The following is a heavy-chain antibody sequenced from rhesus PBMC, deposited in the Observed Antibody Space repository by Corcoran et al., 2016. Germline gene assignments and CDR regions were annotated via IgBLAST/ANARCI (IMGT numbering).Heavy chain of an antibody. CDR2: IRGNSESA. CDR1: GVSFSIYW. D-gene: IGHD6-13*01. V-gene: IGHV4-80*01. J-gene: IGHJ4*01. CDR3: LRGPYTSPFDY. Sequence: QVQLQESGPGLVKPSEPLSLTSAVSGVSFSIYWWTWIRPPPGKGLEWIGDIRGNSESANYNPSLKSRVTISKDASKNQFSLRLTSVTAADTAVYYCLRGPYTSPFDYWGQGVLVTVSS.